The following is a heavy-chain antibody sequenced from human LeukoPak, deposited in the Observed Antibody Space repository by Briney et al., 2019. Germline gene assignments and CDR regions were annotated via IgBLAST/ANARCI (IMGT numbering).Heavy chain of an antibody. J-gene: IGHJ4*02. Sequence: PGGSLRLSCAASGFTFDDYAMHWVRQAPGKGLEWVSGISWNSGSIGYADSVKGRFTISRDNAKNSLYLQMNSLRAEDTAAYYCARVDYGDYAPNYWGQGTQVTVSS. CDR1: GFTFDDYA. V-gene: IGHV3-9*01. D-gene: IGHD4-17*01. CDR3: ARVDYGDYAPNY. CDR2: ISWNSGSI.